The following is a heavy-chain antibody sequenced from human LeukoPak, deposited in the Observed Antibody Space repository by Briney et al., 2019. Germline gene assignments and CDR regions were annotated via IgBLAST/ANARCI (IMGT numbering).Heavy chain of an antibody. Sequence: QAGGSLRLSCAASGFTFSNFGVNWVRQAPGKGLEWVSYISSRSSTIYYADSVKGRCTISRDNAKNSLYLQMNSLRAEDTAVYYCARDEGNTGYYYWGQGTLVTVSS. CDR1: GFTFSNFG. J-gene: IGHJ4*02. CDR2: ISSRSSTI. V-gene: IGHV3-48*04. CDR3: ARDEGNTGYYY. D-gene: IGHD3-9*01.